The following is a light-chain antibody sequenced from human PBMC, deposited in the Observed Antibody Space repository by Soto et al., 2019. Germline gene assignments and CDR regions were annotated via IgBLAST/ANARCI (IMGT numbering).Light chain of an antibody. V-gene: IGLV2-23*01. CDR3: CSYADSTTARVV. CDR2: EGS. J-gene: IGLJ2*01. Sequence: QSALTKPASVSGSPGQSITISCTGTSSDVGSYNLVSWYQHHPGKAPKLMIYEGSERPSGVSNRFSGSKSGNTASLTISGLQAEDEADYYCCSYADSTTARVVFGGGTKLTVL. CDR1: SSDVGSYNL.